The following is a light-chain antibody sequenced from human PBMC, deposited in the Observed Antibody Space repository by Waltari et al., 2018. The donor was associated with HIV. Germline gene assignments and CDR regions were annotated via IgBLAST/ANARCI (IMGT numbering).Light chain of an antibody. CDR2: EVS. Sequence: QSALTQPASVSGSPGQSSTISCTGTTSDIGEYNYVSWFPHHPAEAPKLIIFEVSNRPSGVSPRFSGSKSGNTASLTVSGLQPEDEADYYCSSYTNKYTWVFGGGTKLTVL. J-gene: IGLJ3*02. CDR1: TSDIGEYNY. V-gene: IGLV2-14*01. CDR3: SSYTNKYTWV.